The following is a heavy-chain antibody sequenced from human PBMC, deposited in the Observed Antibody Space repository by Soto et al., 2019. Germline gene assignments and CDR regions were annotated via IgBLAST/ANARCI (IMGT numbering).Heavy chain of an antibody. J-gene: IGHJ4*02. V-gene: IGHV1-69*06. CDR1: GGTFSSYA. Sequence: GASVKVSCKASGGTFSSYAISWVRQAPGQGLEWMGGIIPIFGTANYAQKFQGRVTITADKSTSTAYMELSSLRSEDTAVYYCASAATYYYDSSGYPIGSWGQGTLVTVSS. CDR2: IIPIFGTA. D-gene: IGHD3-22*01. CDR3: ASAATYYYDSSGYPIGS.